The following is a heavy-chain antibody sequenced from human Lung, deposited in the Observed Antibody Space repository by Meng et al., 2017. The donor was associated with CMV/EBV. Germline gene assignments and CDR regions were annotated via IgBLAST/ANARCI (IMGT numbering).Heavy chain of an antibody. D-gene: IGHD2-15*01. Sequence: SCAASGFTFSSYGMHWVRQAPGKGLEWVAVIWYDGSNKYYADSVKGRFTISRDNSKNTLYLQMNSLRAEDTAVYYCAKWIGGSNYYGMDVWGQGTXVTVSS. CDR1: GFTFSSYG. V-gene: IGHV3-33*06. J-gene: IGHJ6*02. CDR2: IWYDGSNK. CDR3: AKWIGGSNYYGMDV.